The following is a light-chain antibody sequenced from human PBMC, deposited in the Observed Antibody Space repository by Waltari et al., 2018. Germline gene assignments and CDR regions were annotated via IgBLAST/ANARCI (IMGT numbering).Light chain of an antibody. CDR1: QSIIGR. V-gene: IGKV1-5*01. CDR2: DAS. CDR3: QQYHTYKM. Sequence: DIQMTQSPSTLSASIGDRVTLTCRASQSIIGRLAWYHQKPGKSPKLLICDASSLEYGVPSRFSGSGYGTEFTLTISSLQPDDSATYYCQQYHTYKMFGQGTKVEI. J-gene: IGKJ1*01.